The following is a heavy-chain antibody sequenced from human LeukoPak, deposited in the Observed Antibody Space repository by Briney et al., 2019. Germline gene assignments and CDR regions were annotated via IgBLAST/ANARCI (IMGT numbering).Heavy chain of an antibody. D-gene: IGHD3-10*01. CDR1: GFTFNTYA. Sequence: GGSLRLSCAASGFTFNTYAMNWVRQSPGKGLEWVSSISDSSSLIYYADSVKGRFTISRDNPKNSLYLQMNSLRAEDTAVYYCARYYGSGSPPFDYWGQGTLVTVSS. V-gene: IGHV3-21*01. CDR2: ISDSSSLI. J-gene: IGHJ4*02. CDR3: ARYYGSGSPPFDY.